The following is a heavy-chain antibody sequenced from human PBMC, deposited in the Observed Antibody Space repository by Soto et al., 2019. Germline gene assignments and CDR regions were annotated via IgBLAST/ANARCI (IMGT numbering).Heavy chain of an antibody. V-gene: IGHV3-23*01. Sequence: DVQLLESGGGLVQPEGSLRLSCAASGLTFSRYAMGWVRQGPGKGLEWVAVVSIGGSTHYADSVRGRFTISRDNSKNTLSLQMNSLTAEDTAVYFCAKRRGAGGHFDYWGQGALVTVSS. CDR3: AKRRGAGGHFDY. D-gene: IGHD2-15*01. CDR2: VSIGGST. J-gene: IGHJ4*02. CDR1: GLTFSRYA.